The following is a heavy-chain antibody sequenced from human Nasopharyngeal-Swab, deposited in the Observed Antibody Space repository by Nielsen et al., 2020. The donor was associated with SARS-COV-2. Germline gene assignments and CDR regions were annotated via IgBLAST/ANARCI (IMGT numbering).Heavy chain of an antibody. CDR2: IIPSFSRG. Sequence: SVKVSCKASGGSFSTYAFSWVRQAPGQGLEWMGGIIPSFSRGNYAQKFQDRVTITADEATSTAYMELSSPRSEDTAVYYCARDVHGSSWVFDYWGQGTLVTVSS. CDR3: ARDVHGSSWVFDY. CDR1: GGSFSTYA. D-gene: IGHD2-15*01. J-gene: IGHJ4*02. V-gene: IGHV1-69*13.